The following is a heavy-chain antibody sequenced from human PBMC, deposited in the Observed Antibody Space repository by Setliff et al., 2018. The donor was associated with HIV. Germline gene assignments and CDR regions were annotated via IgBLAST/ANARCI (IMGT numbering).Heavy chain of an antibody. CDR1: GGTFSTYV. Sequence: ASVKVSCKTYGGTFSTYVITWVRQAPGQGLEWMGGMLPILGMGDFAQKFQGRVTITADASTRTAYMELSSLTSDDTAVYYCAGSAHSYSYMGYYYHTMDVWGQGTTVTVSS. D-gene: IGHD4-4*01. CDR3: AGSAHSYSYMGYYYHTMDV. CDR2: MLPILGMG. V-gene: IGHV1-69*10. J-gene: IGHJ6*02.